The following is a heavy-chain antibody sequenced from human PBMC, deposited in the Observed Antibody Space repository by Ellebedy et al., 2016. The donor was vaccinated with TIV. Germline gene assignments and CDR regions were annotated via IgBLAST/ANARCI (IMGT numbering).Heavy chain of an antibody. J-gene: IGHJ6*02. Sequence: GESLKISCKASGYSFTTYWISWVRQMPGKGLEWMGRIDPSDSYSDYNPSFQGHVTISADKSTRTAYLQWSSLKASDTAIYYCARRPAYCSGGTCSPLNYGMDVWGQGTTVTVSS. CDR3: ARRPAYCSGGTCSPLNYGMDV. CDR1: GYSFTTYW. D-gene: IGHD2-15*01. V-gene: IGHV5-10-1*01. CDR2: IDPSDSYS.